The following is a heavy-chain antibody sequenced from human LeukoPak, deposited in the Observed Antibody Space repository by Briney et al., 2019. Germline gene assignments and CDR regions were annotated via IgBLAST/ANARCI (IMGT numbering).Heavy chain of an antibody. J-gene: IGHJ5*02. CDR3: ARARFYHGFDP. CDR1: GGSISSYY. D-gene: IGHD2-2*01. V-gene: IGHV4-59*01. CDR2: IYYSGST. Sequence: ASETLSLTCTVSGGSISSYYWSWIRQPPGKGLEWIGYIYYSGSTNYNPSLKSRVTISVDTSKNQFSLKLSSVTAADTAVYYCARARFYHGFDPWGQGTLVTVSS.